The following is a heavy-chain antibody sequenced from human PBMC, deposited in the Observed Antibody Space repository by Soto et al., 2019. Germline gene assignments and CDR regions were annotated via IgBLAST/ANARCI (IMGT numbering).Heavy chain of an antibody. J-gene: IGHJ6*02. CDR3: PIAARVYYYGMGV. Sequence: SETLSLTCTVSGGSISSSSYYWGWIRQPPGKGLEWIGSIYYSGSTYYNPSLKSRVTISVDTSKNQFSLKLSSVTAADTAVYYCPIAARVYYYGMGVWGQGTTVTVSS. CDR1: GGSISSSSYY. V-gene: IGHV4-39*01. CDR2: IYYSGST. D-gene: IGHD6-6*01.